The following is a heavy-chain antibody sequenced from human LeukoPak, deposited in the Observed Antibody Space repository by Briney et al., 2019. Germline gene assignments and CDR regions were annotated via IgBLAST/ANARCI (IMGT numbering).Heavy chain of an antibody. CDR1: GFTFSSYW. J-gene: IGHJ4*02. D-gene: IGHD3-22*01. Sequence: GGSLRLSCAASGFTFSSYWMSWVRQAPGKGLEWVANIKQDGSEKYYVDSVKGRFTISRDNAKNSLYLQMNSLRAEDTAVYYCARMGKEYYYDSSGYSPDYWGQGTLVTVSS. CDR3: ARMGKEYYYDSSGYSPDY. V-gene: IGHV3-7*01. CDR2: IKQDGSEK.